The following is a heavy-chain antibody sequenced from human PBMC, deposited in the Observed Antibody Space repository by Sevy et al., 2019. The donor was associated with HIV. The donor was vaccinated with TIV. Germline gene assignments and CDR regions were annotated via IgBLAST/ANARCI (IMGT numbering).Heavy chain of an antibody. D-gene: IGHD3-10*01. Sequence: SETLCLTCTVSGDSISDYYWSWIRQPPGKGLEWVGYIYYTRGTNSGTTDYNLSPKSRVTISLDTAKNQFSLNRSSVTAADTAIYYCARENSGYHGLGSHGWLDPWGQGTLVTVSS. CDR3: ARENSGYHGLGSHGWLDP. CDR2: IYYTRGTNSGTT. CDR1: GDSISDYY. V-gene: IGHV4-59*01. J-gene: IGHJ5*02.